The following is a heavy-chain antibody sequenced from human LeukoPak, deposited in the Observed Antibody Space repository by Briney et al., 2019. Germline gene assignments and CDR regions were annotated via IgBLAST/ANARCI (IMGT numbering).Heavy chain of an antibody. CDR2: ISGSGGST. CDR1: GFAFSSYA. D-gene: IGHD6-6*01. CDR3: AKDHRYSSSSTFDY. Sequence: GGSLRLSCAASGFAFSSYAMSWVRQAPGKGLEWVSAISGSGGSTYYADSVKGRFTISRDNSKNTLYLQMNSLRAEDTAVYYCAKDHRYSSSSTFDYWGQGTLVTVSS. V-gene: IGHV3-23*01. J-gene: IGHJ4*02.